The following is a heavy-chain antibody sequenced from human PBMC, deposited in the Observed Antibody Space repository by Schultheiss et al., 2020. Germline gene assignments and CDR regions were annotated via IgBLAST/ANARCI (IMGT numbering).Heavy chain of an antibody. J-gene: IGHJ4*02. CDR2: ISYDGGNK. D-gene: IGHD6-6*01. Sequence: GESLKISCVASGLKINSYAMTWVRQAPGKGLEWVALISYDGGNKYYADSVKGRFTISRDTSKSTLYLQMNSLKTEDTAVYYCAKARLRFEYSSLTPPGYWGQGTLVTGSS. V-gene: IGHV3-30*18. CDR1: GLKINSYA. CDR3: AKARLRFEYSSLTPPGY.